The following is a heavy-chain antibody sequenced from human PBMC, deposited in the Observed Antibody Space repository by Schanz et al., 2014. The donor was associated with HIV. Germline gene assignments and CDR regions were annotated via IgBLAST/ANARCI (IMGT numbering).Heavy chain of an antibody. V-gene: IGHV1-8*01. CDR2: MNPNSGNT. J-gene: IGHJ6*02. D-gene: IGHD3-3*01. Sequence: QVQLVQSGAEVKKPGASVKVSRKASGYSFPSYDFNWVRQAPGQGLEWMGWMNPNSGNTDFAQKFQGRVTMTRNTSISTAYMELSSLISEDTAVYYCARMGVTIFGGGMDVWGQGTTVTVSS. CDR3: ARMGVTIFGGGMDV. CDR1: GYSFPSYD.